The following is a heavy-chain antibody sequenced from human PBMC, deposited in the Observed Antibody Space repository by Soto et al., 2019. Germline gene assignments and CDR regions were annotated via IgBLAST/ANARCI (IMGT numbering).Heavy chain of an antibody. CDR3: ARAGLPGGIGWFDP. J-gene: IGHJ5*02. D-gene: IGHD1-1*01. CDR2: IWYDGSNK. V-gene: IGHV3-33*01. CDR1: GFTFSSYG. Sequence: QVQLVESGGGVVQPGRSLRLSCAASGFTFSSYGMHWVRQAPGKGLEWVAVIWYDGSNKYYADSVKGRFTISRDNSKNTLYLQMNSLRAEDTAVYYCARAGLPGGIGWFDPWGQGTLVTVSS.